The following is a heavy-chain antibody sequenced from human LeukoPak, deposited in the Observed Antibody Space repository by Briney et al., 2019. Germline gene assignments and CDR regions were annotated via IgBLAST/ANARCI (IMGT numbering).Heavy chain of an antibody. D-gene: IGHD3-22*01. CDR2: IGGSGGST. Sequence: GGSLRLSCAASGFTFSSYAMSWVRQAPGKGLEWVSAIGGSGGSTYYADSVKGRFTISRDNSKSTLYLQMNNLRAEDTAVYYCARKMMSYYDSSGYPMPPDYWGPGTLVTVSS. V-gene: IGHV3-23*01. CDR1: GFTFSSYA. CDR3: ARKMMSYYDSSGYPMPPDY. J-gene: IGHJ4*02.